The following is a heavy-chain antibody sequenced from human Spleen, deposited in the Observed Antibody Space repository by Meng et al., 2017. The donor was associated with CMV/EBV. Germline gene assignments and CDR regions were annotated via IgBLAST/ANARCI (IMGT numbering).Heavy chain of an antibody. Sequence: GESLKISCAASGFTFSDYFMNWVRQAPGKGLEWISYITSTGESKYYADSVKGRFTISRDNAKNSLYLQMNSLRAEDTAVYYCARDLSLENGIDVWGQGTTVTVSS. CDR3: ARDLSLENGIDV. CDR1: GFTFSDYF. CDR2: ITSTGESK. J-gene: IGHJ6*02. D-gene: IGHD5/OR15-5a*01. V-gene: IGHV3-11*04.